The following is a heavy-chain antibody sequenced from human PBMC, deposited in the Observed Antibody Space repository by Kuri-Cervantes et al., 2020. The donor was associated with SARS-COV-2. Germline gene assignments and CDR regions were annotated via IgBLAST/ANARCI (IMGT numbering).Heavy chain of an antibody. J-gene: IGHJ5*02. CDR3: ARVSPEGDWFDP. CDR2: IYYSGST. V-gene: IGHV4-39*07. CDR1: GGSISSSSYY. Sequence: SETLSLTCTVSGGSISSSSYYWGWIRQPPGKGLEWIGSIYYSGSTYYNPSLKSRVTISVDTSKNQFSLKLSSVTAADTAVYYCARVSPEGDWFDPWGQGTLVTGAS. D-gene: IGHD3-16*01.